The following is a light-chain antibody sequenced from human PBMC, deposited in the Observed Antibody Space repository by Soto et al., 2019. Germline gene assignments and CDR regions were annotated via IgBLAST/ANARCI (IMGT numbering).Light chain of an antibody. CDR3: SSYTSSSTVV. V-gene: IGLV2-14*01. Sequence: QSALTQHASVSGSPGQSITISCTGTSSDVGGYNYVSWYQQHPGKAPKLMIYEVSNRPSGVSNRFSGSKSGNTASLTISGLLAEDEADYYCSSYTSSSTVVFGGGTKLTVL. CDR2: EVS. CDR1: SSDVGGYNY. J-gene: IGLJ2*01.